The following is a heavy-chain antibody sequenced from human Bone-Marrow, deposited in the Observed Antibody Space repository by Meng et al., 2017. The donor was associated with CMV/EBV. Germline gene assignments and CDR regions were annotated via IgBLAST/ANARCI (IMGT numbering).Heavy chain of an antibody. CDR2: ISAYNGNT. V-gene: IGHV1-18*01. Sequence: ASVKVSCKASGYTFTSYGISWVRQAPGQGLEWMGWISAYNGNTNYAQKLQGRVTMTTDTSTSTAYMELRSLRSDDTAVYYCARHPVIVGAIADYYYYYGMDVWGQGTTVTVSS. CDR1: GYTFTSYG. J-gene: IGHJ6*02. D-gene: IGHD1-26*01. CDR3: ARHPVIVGAIADYYYYYGMDV.